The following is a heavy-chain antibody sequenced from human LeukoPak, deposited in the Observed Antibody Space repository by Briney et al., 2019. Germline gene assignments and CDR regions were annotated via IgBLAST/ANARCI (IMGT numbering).Heavy chain of an antibody. D-gene: IGHD3-3*01. Sequence: ASVKVSCKASGYTFTSYYMHWVRQAPGQGLEWMGIINPSGGSTSYAQKFQGRVTMTRDTSTSTAYMELSSLRSEDTAVYYCARVTVRFSRQRKDNNWFDPCGQGTLVTVSS. CDR1: GYTFTSYY. V-gene: IGHV1-46*01. CDR2: INPSGGST. CDR3: ARVTVRFSRQRKDNNWFDP. J-gene: IGHJ5*02.